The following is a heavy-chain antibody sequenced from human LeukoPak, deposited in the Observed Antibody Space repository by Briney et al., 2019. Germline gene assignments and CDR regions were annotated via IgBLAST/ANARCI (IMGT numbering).Heavy chain of an antibody. CDR1: GFSFNTYW. V-gene: IGHV5-51*01. Sequence: GESLKISCKGSGFSFNTYWIGWVRQMPGKALEWMGIIYPGDSNTKYSPSFQGQVTMSADKSITTAYLQWSSLKASDIAMYYCARQGEGGPRGYGAFDIWGQGTMVTVSS. J-gene: IGHJ3*02. CDR3: ARQGEGGPRGYGAFDI. D-gene: IGHD3-10*01. CDR2: IYPGDSNT.